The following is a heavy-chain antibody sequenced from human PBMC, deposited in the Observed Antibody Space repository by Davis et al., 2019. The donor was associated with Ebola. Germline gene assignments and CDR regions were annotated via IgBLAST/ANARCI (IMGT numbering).Heavy chain of an antibody. CDR3: ARGRPNTDYFDY. CDR1: GFTFISYA. V-gene: IGHV3-30-3*01. J-gene: IGHJ4*02. D-gene: IGHD4/OR15-4a*01. CDR2: ISYDGSNK. Sequence: PGGSLRLSCAASGFTFISYAMHWVRQAPGKGLEWVAVISYDGSNKYYADSVKGRFTISRDNSKNTLYLQMNSLRVEDTAVYYCARGRPNTDYFDYWGQGTLVTVSS.